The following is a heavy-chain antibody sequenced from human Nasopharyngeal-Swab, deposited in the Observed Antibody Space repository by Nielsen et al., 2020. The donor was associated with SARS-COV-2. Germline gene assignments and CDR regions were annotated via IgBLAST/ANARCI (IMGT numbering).Heavy chain of an antibody. CDR3: ARGGSCSSTSCYLTYMDV. CDR2: IYHSGST. D-gene: IGHD2-2*01. J-gene: IGHJ6*03. V-gene: IGHV4-30-2*01. CDR1: GGSISSGGYS. Sequence: SETLSLTCAVSGGSISSGGYSWSWIRQPPGKGLEWIGYIYHSGSTYYNPSLKSRVTISVDRSKNQFSLKLSSVTAADTAVYYCARGGSCSSTSCYLTYMDVWGKGTTVTVSS.